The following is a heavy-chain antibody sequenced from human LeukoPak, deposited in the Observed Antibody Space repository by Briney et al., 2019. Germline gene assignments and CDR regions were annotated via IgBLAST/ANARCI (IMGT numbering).Heavy chain of an antibody. J-gene: IGHJ4*02. V-gene: IGHV1-69*04. CDR2: IIPILGIA. Sequence: SVKVSCKASGGTFSSYAISWVRQAPGQGLEWMGRIIPILGIANYAQKFQGRVTITADKSTSTAYMELSSLRSEDTAVYYCARSGYSSGWYRYYWGQGTLVTVSS. CDR3: ARSGYSSGWYRYY. CDR1: GGTFSSYA. D-gene: IGHD6-19*01.